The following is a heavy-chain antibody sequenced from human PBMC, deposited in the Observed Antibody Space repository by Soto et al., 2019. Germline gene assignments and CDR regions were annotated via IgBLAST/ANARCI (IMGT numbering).Heavy chain of an antibody. CDR3: ARDPRGYSGYDSRHYFDY. D-gene: IGHD5-12*01. Sequence: GESLKISCAASGFTFSDYYMSWIRQAPGKGLEWVSYISSSGSTIYYADSVKGRFTISRDNAKNSLYLQMNSLRAEDTAVYYCARDPRGYSGYDSRHYFDYWGQGTLVTVSS. J-gene: IGHJ4*02. CDR1: GFTFSDYY. CDR2: ISSSGSTI. V-gene: IGHV3-11*01.